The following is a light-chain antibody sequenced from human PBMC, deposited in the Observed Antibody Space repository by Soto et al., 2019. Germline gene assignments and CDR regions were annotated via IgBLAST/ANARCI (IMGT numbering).Light chain of an antibody. CDR1: QSVSSSY. J-gene: IGKJ1*01. V-gene: IGKV3-20*01. CDR2: GAS. CDR3: QQYGSSLWT. Sequence: EIVLTQSPGTLSLSPGERATLSCRASQSVSSSYLAWYQQKPGQGPRLLIYGASSRATGIPDRFSGSGSGTDFTLTISRLEPEDFAVYYCQQYGSSLWTFGRGTKVEIK.